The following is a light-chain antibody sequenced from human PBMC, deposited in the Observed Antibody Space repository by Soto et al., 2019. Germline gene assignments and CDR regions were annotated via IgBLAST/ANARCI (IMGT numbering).Light chain of an antibody. J-gene: IGLJ2*01. Sequence: QSVLTQPRSVSGSLGQSVTISCSGTSHKFGGFNFVSWYQHPPDKAPKLIIYDVTKRPSGVPDRFSGSKSGTTASLTISGLQAADEADYYCSSYVAGDILLFGGGTKLTVL. CDR1: SHKFGGFNF. V-gene: IGLV2-11*01. CDR2: DVT. CDR3: SSYVAGDILL.